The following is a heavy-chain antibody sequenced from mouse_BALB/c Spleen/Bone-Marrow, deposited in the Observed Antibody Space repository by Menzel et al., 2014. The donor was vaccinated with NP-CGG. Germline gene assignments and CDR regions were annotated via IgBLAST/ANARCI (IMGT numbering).Heavy chain of an antibody. D-gene: IGHD1-1*01. V-gene: IGHV3-2*02. CDR3: ARDYYGSSYFDY. CDR1: GYSITSDYA. J-gene: IGHJ2*01. CDR2: MSSSGST. Sequence: EVKLMESGPGLVKPSQSLSLTCTVTGYSITSDYACNWIRQFPGNKLEWMGYMSSSGSTSYRPSLKSRISITRDTSKNQFFLQLNSVTAEDTGTYYCARDYYGSSYFDYWGQGTTLTVSS.